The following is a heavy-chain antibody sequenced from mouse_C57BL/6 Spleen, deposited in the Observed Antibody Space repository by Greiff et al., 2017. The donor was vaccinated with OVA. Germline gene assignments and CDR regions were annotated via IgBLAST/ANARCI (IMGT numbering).Heavy chain of an antibody. D-gene: IGHD1-1*01. CDR2: IYPGSGNT. Sequence: QVQLQQSGPELVKPGASVKISCKASGYTFTDYYINWVKQRPGQGLEWIGGIYPGSGNTKYNEKFKGKATLTVDTSSSTAYMQLSSLTSEDSAVYVCARGGHGKNYFDYWGQGTTLTVSS. CDR3: ARGGHGKNYFDY. J-gene: IGHJ2*01. V-gene: IGHV1-84*01. CDR1: GYTFTDYY.